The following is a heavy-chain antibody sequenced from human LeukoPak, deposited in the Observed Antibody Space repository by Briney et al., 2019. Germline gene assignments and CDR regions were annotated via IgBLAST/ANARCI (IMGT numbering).Heavy chain of an antibody. V-gene: IGHV3-21*01. CDR2: ISSGSRYI. J-gene: IGHJ4*02. Sequence: GGSLRLSCAASGFTFSTYSMNWVRQAPGKGLEWVSSISSGSRYIYYADSVKDRFTISRDNAKNSLYLQMNSLRAEDTAVYYCARCSGGSCYRSDYYWGQGTLVTVSS. CDR1: GFTFSTYS. CDR3: ARCSGGSCYRSDYY. D-gene: IGHD2-15*01.